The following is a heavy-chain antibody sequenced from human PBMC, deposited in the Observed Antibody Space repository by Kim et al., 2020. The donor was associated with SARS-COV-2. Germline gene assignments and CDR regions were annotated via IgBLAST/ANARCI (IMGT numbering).Heavy chain of an antibody. J-gene: IGHJ4*02. D-gene: IGHD3-16*02. Sequence: NYAQKVQGRVTITADESTSTAYMELSSRRSEDTAVYYCARDSGSGVMAIYWGQGTLVTVSS. CDR3: ARDSGSGVMAIY. V-gene: IGHV1-69*01.